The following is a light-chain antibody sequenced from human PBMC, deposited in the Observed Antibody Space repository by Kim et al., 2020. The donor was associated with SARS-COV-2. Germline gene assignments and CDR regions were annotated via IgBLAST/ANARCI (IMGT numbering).Light chain of an antibody. CDR2: GGS. V-gene: IGKV3-20*01. J-gene: IGKJ4*01. Sequence: EIVLTQSPGTLSLSPGDRATLSCGASQRVSSTYLDWYQQRPGQAPRLLIYGGSNRATGIPDRFSGSGSGTDFTLTISRVEPQDFALYYCQQYYSSPLTFGGGTKVEI. CDR3: QQYYSSPLT. CDR1: QRVSSTY.